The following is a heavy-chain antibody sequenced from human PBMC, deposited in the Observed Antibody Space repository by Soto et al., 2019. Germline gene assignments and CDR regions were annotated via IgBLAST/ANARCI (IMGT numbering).Heavy chain of an antibody. CDR3: ARVHSGWSSGHGLDV. CDR1: GDSINSSHW. CDR2: ISHSGST. V-gene: IGHV4-4*02. D-gene: IGHD6-19*01. J-gene: IGHJ6*02. Sequence: ASETLSLTCAVSGDSINSSHWWNWVRQPPGKGLEWIGQISHSGSTNYNPSLTSRVNKSVDKSKNHFSLKLTSVTAADTAVYYCARVHSGWSSGHGLDVWGQGTTVTVSS.